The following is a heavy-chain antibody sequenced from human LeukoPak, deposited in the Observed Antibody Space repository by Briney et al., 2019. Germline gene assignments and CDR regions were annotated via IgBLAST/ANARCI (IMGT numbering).Heavy chain of an antibody. J-gene: IGHJ3*02. CDR1: GFTFLPNG. CDR3: ASSVFSFSGSQWDPFDI. D-gene: IGHD6-19*01. V-gene: IGHV3-7*03. CDR2: IKQDGGGT. Sequence: QTGGSLRLSCAASGFTFLPNGMTGAGQAQGKGREGVATIKQDGGGTSFVDSVKGRFTIFRDNTKNSLYLQMINLRAEDTAMYYCASSVFSFSGSQWDPFDIWGQGTMVTVSS.